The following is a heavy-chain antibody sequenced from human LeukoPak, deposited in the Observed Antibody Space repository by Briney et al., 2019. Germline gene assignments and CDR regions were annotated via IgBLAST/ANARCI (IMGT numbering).Heavy chain of an antibody. D-gene: IGHD2-15*01. CDR3: ARSIVVVVAATHYFDY. Sequence: SETLSLTCTVSGGSISSGDYYWSWIRQPPGKGLEWIGYIYYSGSTNYNPSLKSRVTISVDTSKNQFSLKLSSVTAADTAVYYCARSIVVVVAATHYFDYWGQGTLVTVSS. CDR2: IYYSGST. CDR1: GGSISSGDYY. V-gene: IGHV4-61*08. J-gene: IGHJ4*02.